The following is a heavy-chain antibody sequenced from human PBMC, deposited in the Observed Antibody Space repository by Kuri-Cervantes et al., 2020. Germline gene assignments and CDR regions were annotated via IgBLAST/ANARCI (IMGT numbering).Heavy chain of an antibody. CDR2: IYCDDDK. CDR3: ARARQLTILGVAKGIYFDY. V-gene: IGHV2-5*02. J-gene: IGHJ4*02. CDR1: GFSLSTNGAG. D-gene: IGHD3-3*01. Sequence: SGPTLVKPTETLTLTCTFSGFSLSTNGAGVGWIRQPPGKALEWLALIYCDDDKRYSPSLKSRLTITKDTSKNQVVLTMTNMDPVDTATYYCARARQLTILGVAKGIYFDYWGQGTLVTVSS.